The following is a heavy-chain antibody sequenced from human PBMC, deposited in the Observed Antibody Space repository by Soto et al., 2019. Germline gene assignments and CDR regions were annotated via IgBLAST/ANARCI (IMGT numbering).Heavy chain of an antibody. CDR1: GFTFSDYY. CDR3: ARDLTEGSSDY. Sequence: GGSLRLSCSASGFTFSDYYMSWIRQAPGKGLEWVSYISSSGSTIYYADSVKGRFTISRDNAKNSLYLQMNSLRAEDTAVYYCARDLTEGSSDYWGQGTLVTVSS. J-gene: IGHJ4*02. CDR2: ISSSGSTI. D-gene: IGHD6-6*01. V-gene: IGHV3-11*01.